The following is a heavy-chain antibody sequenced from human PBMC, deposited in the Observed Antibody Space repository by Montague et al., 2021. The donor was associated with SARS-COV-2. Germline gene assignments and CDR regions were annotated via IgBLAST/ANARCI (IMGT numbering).Heavy chain of an antibody. CDR1: GGSNSSYY. J-gene: IGHJ4*02. Sequence: SETLSLTCTVSGGSNSSYYWRWIRQPPGKGLEWIGDIYYSGSTNXNPSLKSRVAISVDTSKNQFSLKLSSVTAADTAVDYCARGREYSSSAGFDYWGQGTLVTVSS. CDR2: IYYSGST. CDR3: ARGREYSSSAGFDY. D-gene: IGHD6-6*01. V-gene: IGHV4-59*01.